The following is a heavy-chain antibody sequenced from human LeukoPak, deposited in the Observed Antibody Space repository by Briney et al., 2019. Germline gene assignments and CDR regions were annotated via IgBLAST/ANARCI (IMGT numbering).Heavy chain of an antibody. CDR2: ISSSSSYI. V-gene: IGHV3-21*01. CDR3: ARDGGDSRAIRSYFDY. J-gene: IGHJ4*02. Sequence: GGSLRLSCAASGFTFSSYSMNWVRQAPGKGLEWVSSISSSSSYIYYADSVKGRFTISRDNAKNSLYLQMNSLRAEDTAVYYCARDGGDSRAIRSYFDYWGQGTLVTVSS. D-gene: IGHD3-22*01. CDR1: GFTFSSYS.